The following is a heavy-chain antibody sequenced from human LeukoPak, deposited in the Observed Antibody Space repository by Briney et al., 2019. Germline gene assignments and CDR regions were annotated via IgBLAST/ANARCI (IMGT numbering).Heavy chain of an antibody. V-gene: IGHV1-18*01. J-gene: IGHJ5*02. D-gene: IGHD6-13*01. CDR3: ARVDGGSSRSVWFDP. CDR1: GYTFTSYG. Sequence: GASVNVSCKASGYTFTSYGISWLRQTPAQGLEGMGWISAYNGNTNYAQKLQGRVTMTTDTSTSTAYMELRSLRSEDTAVYYCARVDGGSSRSVWFDPWGQGTLVTVSS. CDR2: ISAYNGNT.